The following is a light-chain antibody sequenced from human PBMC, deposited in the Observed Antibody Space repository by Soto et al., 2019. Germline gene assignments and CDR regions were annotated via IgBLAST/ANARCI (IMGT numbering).Light chain of an antibody. Sequence: NFMLTQPHSVSKSPGKTVTISCTGSSGSIASNYVQWYQQRPGSAPTTVIYEDNQRPSGVPDRFSGSIDSSPNSASLTISGLKTEDEADYYCQSYDSSNVVFGGGTKLTLL. V-gene: IGLV6-57*02. J-gene: IGLJ2*01. CDR3: QSYDSSNVV. CDR2: EDN. CDR1: SGSIASNY.